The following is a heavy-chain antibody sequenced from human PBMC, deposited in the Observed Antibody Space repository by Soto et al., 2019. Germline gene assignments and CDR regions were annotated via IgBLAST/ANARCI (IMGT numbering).Heavy chain of an antibody. CDR2: ISYSGTT. CDR3: ARDQGGGWSNIDP. J-gene: IGHJ5*02. CDR1: GGSISSYY. Sequence: SETLSLTCTVSGGSISSYYWSWIRQPPGKGLEWIGYISYSGTTNYNPSLKSRVTISVDTSKNQFSLKLSSVTAADTAVYYCARDQGGGWSNIDPWGQGTLVTVSS. D-gene: IGHD6-19*01. V-gene: IGHV4-59*01.